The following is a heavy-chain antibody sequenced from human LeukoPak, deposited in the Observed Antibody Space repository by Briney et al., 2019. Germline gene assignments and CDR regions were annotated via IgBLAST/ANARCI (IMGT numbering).Heavy chain of an antibody. CDR2: MNPNSGNT. CDR1: GYTFTSYD. V-gene: IGHV1-8*01. CDR3: ATLLVRPYCYGMDV. D-gene: IGHD6-13*01. Sequence: ASVKVSCKASGYTFTSYDINWVRQATGQGLEWMGWMNPNSGNTGYAQKFQGRVTMTRNTSISTAYMELSSLRSEDTAVYYCATLLVRPYCYGMDVWGQGTTVTVSS. J-gene: IGHJ6*02.